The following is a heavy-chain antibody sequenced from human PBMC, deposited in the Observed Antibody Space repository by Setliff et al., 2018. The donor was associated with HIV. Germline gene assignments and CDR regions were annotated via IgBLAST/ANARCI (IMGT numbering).Heavy chain of an antibody. CDR1: GYSIRSGYY. V-gene: IGHV4-38-2*01. CDR3: ARRRSMPNNAFDI. Sequence: PSETLSLTCAVSGYSIRSGYYWGWIRQPPGKGLEWIGNIYRSGNTFHNPSLKSRVTISVHTSKNQFSLKLSSVTAADTAVYYCARRRSMPNNAFDIWGQGTMVTVSS. CDR2: IYRSGNT. D-gene: IGHD2-2*01. J-gene: IGHJ3*02.